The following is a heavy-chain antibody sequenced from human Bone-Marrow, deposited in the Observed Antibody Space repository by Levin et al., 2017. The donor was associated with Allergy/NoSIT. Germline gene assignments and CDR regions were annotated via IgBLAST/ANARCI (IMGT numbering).Heavy chain of an antibody. CDR2: ISSSGTTT. D-gene: IGHD1-7*01. J-gene: IGHJ6*02. CDR1: GFNLSPYW. Sequence: SCAASGFNLSPYWIHWVRQAPGKGLEWVASISSSGTTTYYADSVTGRFTISRDNAKKSLFLQMDSLRAEDTAVYYCARIGTREYYYFGMDVWGQGTPVTVSS. V-gene: IGHV3-48*03. CDR3: ARIGTREYYYFGMDV.